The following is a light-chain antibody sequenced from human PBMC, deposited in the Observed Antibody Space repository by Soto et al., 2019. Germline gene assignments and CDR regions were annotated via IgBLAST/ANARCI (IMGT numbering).Light chain of an antibody. J-gene: IGLJ2*01. Sequence: QSALTQPASVSGSPGQSITISFTGTSGDFGGYNYVSWYQQHPGKAPKLLISEVTNRPTGVSKRFSGSKSGNTATLTISGLQAEDEADYYCSAYTTNSTPVVVSGGTKFTVL. CDR2: EVT. CDR3: SAYTTNSTPVV. CDR1: SGDFGGYNY. V-gene: IGLV2-14*01.